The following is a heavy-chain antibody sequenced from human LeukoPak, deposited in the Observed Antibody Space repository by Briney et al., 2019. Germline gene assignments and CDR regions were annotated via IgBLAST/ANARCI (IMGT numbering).Heavy chain of an antibody. V-gene: IGHV4-38-2*02. CDR1: HYFISDGAF. Sequence: SETLSLTCTVSHYFISDGAFWGWIRQPPGKGLEWVANVNHRGITLYNPSLESRVAISVDTSKNQFFLRVTSVTAADTAIYYCVRDPSEAADFFFDSWGQGTLVTVSS. D-gene: IGHD2-21*02. CDR2: VNHRGIT. CDR3: VRDPSEAADFFFDS. J-gene: IGHJ4*02.